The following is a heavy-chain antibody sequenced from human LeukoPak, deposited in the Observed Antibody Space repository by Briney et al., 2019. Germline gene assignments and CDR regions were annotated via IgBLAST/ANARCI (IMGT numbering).Heavy chain of an antibody. CDR2: INWNGGST. CDR1: GFTFDDYG. V-gene: IGHV3-20*04. D-gene: IGHD6-19*01. J-gene: IGHJ6*03. Sequence: GSLRLSCAASGFTFDDYGMSWVRQAPGKGLEWVSGINWNGGSTGYADSVKGRFTISRDNAKNSLYLQMNSLRAEDTALYYCARAVAGNADYYYYMDVWGKGTTVTVSS. CDR3: ARAVAGNADYYYYMDV.